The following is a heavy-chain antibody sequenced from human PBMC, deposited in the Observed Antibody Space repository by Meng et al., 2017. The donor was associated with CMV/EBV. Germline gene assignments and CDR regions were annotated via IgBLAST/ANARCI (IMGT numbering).Heavy chain of an antibody. CDR2: ISYDGSNK. Sequence: GESLKISCAASGFTFSSYAMDWVRQAPGKGLEWVAVISYDGSNKYYADSVKGRFTISSDNSKNTLYLQMNSLRAEDTAVYYCARSGYCSSTSCYEGWFDPWGQGTMITVSS. J-gene: IGHJ5*02. CDR1: GFTFSSYA. D-gene: IGHD2-2*01. V-gene: IGHV3-30*04. CDR3: ARSGYCSSTSCYEGWFDP.